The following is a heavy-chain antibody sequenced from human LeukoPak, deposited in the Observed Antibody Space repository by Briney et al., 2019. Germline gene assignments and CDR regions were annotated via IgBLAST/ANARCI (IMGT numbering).Heavy chain of an antibody. D-gene: IGHD3-22*01. J-gene: IGHJ4*02. CDR1: GFTFSSYA. CDR2: ISGSGGST. Sequence: GGSLRLSCAASGFTFSSYAMSWVRQAPGKGLEWVSAISGSGGSTYYADSVKGRFTISRDNSKNTLYLQMNSLRAEDTAVYYCAKTYRAYNYYDSSGPSYYFDYWGQGTLVTVSS. V-gene: IGHV3-23*01. CDR3: AKTYRAYNYYDSSGPSYYFDY.